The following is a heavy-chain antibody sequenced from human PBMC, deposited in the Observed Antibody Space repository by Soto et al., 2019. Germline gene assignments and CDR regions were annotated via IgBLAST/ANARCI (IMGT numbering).Heavy chain of an antibody. CDR1: GFTFRTYG. CDR3: AREPEGIAAALDY. D-gene: IGHD6-13*01. J-gene: IGHJ4*02. V-gene: IGHV3-21*01. Sequence: GGSLRLSCAASGFTFRTYGMNWVRRAPGGGLEWVAPISSSGSFIYYADSVKGRFTISRDDAEKSLYLQMNSLRAEDTALYYCAREPEGIAAALDYWGRGTLVTVSS. CDR2: ISSSGSFI.